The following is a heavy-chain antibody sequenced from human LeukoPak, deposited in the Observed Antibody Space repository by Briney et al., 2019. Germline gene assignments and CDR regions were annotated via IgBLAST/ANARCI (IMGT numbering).Heavy chain of an antibody. CDR3: ARDPLTLQWELPTGDWFDP. CDR2: INPNSGGT. CDR1: GYTFTGYY. D-gene: IGHD1-26*01. V-gene: IGHV1-2*02. Sequence: ASVKVSCRAFGYTFTGYYMHWVRQAPGQGLEWMGWINPNSGGTNYAQKFQGRVTMTRDTSISTAYMELSRLRSDDTAVYYCARDPLTLQWELPTGDWFDPWGQGTLVTVSS. J-gene: IGHJ5*02.